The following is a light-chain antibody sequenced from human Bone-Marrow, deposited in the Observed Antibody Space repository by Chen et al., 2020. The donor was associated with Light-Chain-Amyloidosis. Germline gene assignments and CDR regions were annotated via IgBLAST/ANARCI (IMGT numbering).Light chain of an antibody. Sequence: QAVVTQEPSLTVSPGGTVTLTCCSSTGAVTSSHYPHWFQQKTGQAPRTLIYDTNNKQSWTPARFSGSLLGGKAALTLSGAQPEDEAEYYCMLWSGGRWVFAGGTTLTVL. CDR2: DTN. V-gene: IGLV7-46*01. CDR3: MLWSGGRWV. CDR1: TGAVTSSHY. J-gene: IGLJ3*02.